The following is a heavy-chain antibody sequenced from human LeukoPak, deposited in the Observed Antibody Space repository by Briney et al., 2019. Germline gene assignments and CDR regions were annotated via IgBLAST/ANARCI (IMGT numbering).Heavy chain of an antibody. D-gene: IGHD2-2*02. CDR3: ARVINDVVVPAAIRHYYYYYYMDV. Sequence: SETLSLTCTVSGGSISSYYWSWIRQPAGKGLEWIGRIYTSGSTNYNPSLKSRVTRSVDTSKNQFSLKLSSVTAADTAVYYCARVINDVVVPAAIRHYYYYYYMDVWGKGTTVTVSS. J-gene: IGHJ6*03. CDR1: GGSISSYY. CDR2: IYTSGST. V-gene: IGHV4-4*07.